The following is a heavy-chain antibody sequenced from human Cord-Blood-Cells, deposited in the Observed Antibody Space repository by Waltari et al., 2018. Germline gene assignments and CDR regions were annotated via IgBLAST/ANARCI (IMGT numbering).Heavy chain of an antibody. CDR3: ARGRYYYDSSGLFDY. J-gene: IGHJ4*02. D-gene: IGHD3-22*01. Sequence: QVQLQESGPGLVKTSETLSLTCTVPGGSISSYYWSWIRQPPGKGLEWIGYIYYSGSTNSNPSLKSRVTISVDTSKNQFSLKLSSVTAADTAVYYCARGRYYYDSSGLFDYWGQGTLVTVSS. CDR2: IYYSGST. CDR1: GGSISSYY. V-gene: IGHV4-59*01.